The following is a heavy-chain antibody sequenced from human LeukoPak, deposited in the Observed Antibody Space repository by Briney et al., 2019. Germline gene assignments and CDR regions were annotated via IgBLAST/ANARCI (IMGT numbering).Heavy chain of an antibody. CDR3: TRGGIGGMDV. D-gene: IGHD6-13*01. CDR2: INESGIT. CDR1: GGSFSDHY. V-gene: IGHV4-34*01. J-gene: IGHJ6*02. Sequence: SETLSLTCTVYGGSFSDHYWSWIRQSPGKGLEWIAEINESGITNYNSSLKSRVTTSVDTSRNQFSLKLFSVTAADTAVFYCTRGGIGGMDVWGQGTWVTVSS.